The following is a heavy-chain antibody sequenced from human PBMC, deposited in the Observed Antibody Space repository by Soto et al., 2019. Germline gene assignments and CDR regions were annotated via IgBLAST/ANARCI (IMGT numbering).Heavy chain of an antibody. V-gene: IGHV4-59*08. Sequence: SETLSLTCAVYGGSFSGYYWSWIRQPPGKGLEWIGYIYYSGSTNYNPSLKSRVTISVDTSKNQFSLKLSSVTAADTAVYYCARLSGGYSYGYYYYYGMDVWGQGTTVTVSS. J-gene: IGHJ6*02. CDR2: IYYSGST. CDR3: ARLSGGYSYGYYYYYGMDV. D-gene: IGHD5-18*01. CDR1: GGSFSGYY.